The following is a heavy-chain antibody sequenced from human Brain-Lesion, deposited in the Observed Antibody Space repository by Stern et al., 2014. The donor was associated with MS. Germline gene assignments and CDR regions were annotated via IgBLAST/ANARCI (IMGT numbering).Heavy chain of an antibody. CDR3: ARGYYGSGRPQKGMDV. V-gene: IGHV1-2*02. J-gene: IGHJ6*02. CDR1: GYTFTGYY. CDR2: INPNSGGT. Sequence: VQLVESGAEVKKPGASGKVSCKASGYTFTGYYMYWARQAPGQGLEWMGWINPNSGGTHYAQKFQGRVTMTRDTSITTAYMELSRLRSDDTAVYYCARGYYGSGRPQKGMDVWGQGTTVTVSS. D-gene: IGHD3-10*01.